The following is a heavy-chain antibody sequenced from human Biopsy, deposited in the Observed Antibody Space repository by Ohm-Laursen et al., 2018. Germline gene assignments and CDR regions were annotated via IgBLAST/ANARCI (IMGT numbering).Heavy chain of an antibody. CDR2: ISANGATS. CDR1: GFTYTTFA. V-gene: IGHV3-23*01. CDR3: AKGGSITIFGVVINNCFDP. J-gene: IGHJ5*02. D-gene: IGHD3-3*01. Sequence: LSLTCAASGFTYTTFAMSWVRQAPGKGPEWVSTISANGATSYYADSVKGRFTISRDNSKNTLYLQMNSVRAGDTAIYYCAKGGSITIFGVVINNCFDPWGQGTRVTVSS.